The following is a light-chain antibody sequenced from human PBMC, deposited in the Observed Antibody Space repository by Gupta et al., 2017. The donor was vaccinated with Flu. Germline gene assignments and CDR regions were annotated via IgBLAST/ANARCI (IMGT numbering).Light chain of an antibody. Sequence: PSDLSESVGDRVTVTCRADQSDRGWLEWFQQKPGKAPKLLIYEASNLESGVPSRFSGSGSGTEFTLTISNLQPDDSATYYCQQDKSNPWTFGQGTKVEIK. J-gene: IGKJ1*01. V-gene: IGKV1-5*03. CDR1: QSDRGW. CDR3: QQDKSNPWT. CDR2: EAS.